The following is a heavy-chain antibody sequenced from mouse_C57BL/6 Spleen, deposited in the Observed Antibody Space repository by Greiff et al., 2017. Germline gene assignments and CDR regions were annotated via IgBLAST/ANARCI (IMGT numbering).Heavy chain of an antibody. CDR2: IHPNSGST. Sequence: QVQLQQPGAELVKPGASVKLSCKASGYTFTSYWMHWVKQRPGQGLEWIGMIHPNSGSTNFNEKFKSKATLTVDKSASTAYMQLSSLTSEDSAVYYCARSDYEGYFDVWGTGTTVTVSS. CDR3: ARSDYEGYFDV. D-gene: IGHD2-4*01. J-gene: IGHJ1*03. V-gene: IGHV1-64*01. CDR1: GYTFTSYW.